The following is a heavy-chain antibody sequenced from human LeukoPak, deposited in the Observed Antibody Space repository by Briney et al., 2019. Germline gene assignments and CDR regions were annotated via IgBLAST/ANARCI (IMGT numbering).Heavy chain of an antibody. Sequence: GASVKVSCKASGCTFTGYYMHWVRQAPGQGLEWMGIINPSGGSTSYAQKFQGRVTMTRDTSTSTVYMELSSLRSEDTAVYYCARALGYSSGWYGYFDYWGQGTLVTVSS. CDR1: GCTFTGYY. D-gene: IGHD6-19*01. CDR2: INPSGGST. J-gene: IGHJ4*02. V-gene: IGHV1-46*01. CDR3: ARALGYSSGWYGYFDY.